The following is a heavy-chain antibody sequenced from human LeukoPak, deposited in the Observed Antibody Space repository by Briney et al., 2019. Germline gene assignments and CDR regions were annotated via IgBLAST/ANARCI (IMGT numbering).Heavy chain of an antibody. J-gene: IGHJ4*02. CDR1: GYTFIDYH. Sequence: ASVNVSLTASGYTFIDYHIHWVRQPPGQGLEWMAWINPNSGGTNSAQKFQGRVTMTRDTSISTAYMELSRLRSDDSAMYYCARATTTYFDYWGQGTLVTVSS. V-gene: IGHV1-2*02. D-gene: IGHD1-14*01. CDR2: INPNSGGT. CDR3: ARATTTYFDY.